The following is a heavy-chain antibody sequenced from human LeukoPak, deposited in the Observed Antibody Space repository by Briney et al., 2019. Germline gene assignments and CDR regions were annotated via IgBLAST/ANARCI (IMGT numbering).Heavy chain of an antibody. J-gene: IGHJ4*02. D-gene: IGHD3-22*01. V-gene: IGHV3-48*02. CDR2: ISSSSSTI. Sequence: GGSLRLSCAASGFTFSSYWMHWVRQAPGKGLEWVSYISSSSSTIYYADSVKGRFTISRDNAKNSLYLQMNSLRDEDTAVYYCARDHDSSGYPVDYWGQGTLVTVSS. CDR1: GFTFSSYW. CDR3: ARDHDSSGYPVDY.